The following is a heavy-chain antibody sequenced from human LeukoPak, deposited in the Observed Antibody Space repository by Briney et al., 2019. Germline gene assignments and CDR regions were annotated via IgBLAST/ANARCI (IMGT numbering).Heavy chain of an antibody. CDR3: AGATYYDILTGYFPALAFDI. D-gene: IGHD3-9*01. V-gene: IGHV4-59*12. J-gene: IGHJ3*02. CDR2: IYYSGNT. Sequence: SETLSLTCTVSGGSIRSYYWSWIRQPPGKGLEWIGYIYYSGNTNYNPSLKSRVTISVDTNKNQFSLKLSSVTAADTAVYYCAGATYYDILTGYFPALAFDIWGQGTMVTVSS. CDR1: GGSIRSYY.